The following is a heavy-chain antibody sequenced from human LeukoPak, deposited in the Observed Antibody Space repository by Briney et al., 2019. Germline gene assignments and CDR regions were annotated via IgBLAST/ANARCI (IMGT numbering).Heavy chain of an antibody. CDR1: GYTFTGYY. V-gene: IGHV1-2*02. Sequence: GASVKVSCKASGYTFTGYYMHWVRQAPGQGLEWMGWINPNSGGTNYAQKFQGRATMTRDTSISTAYMELSRLRSDDTAVYYCARDDELRYFDWLPHPNGSGSYYTWFGGYWGQGTLVTVSS. CDR3: ARDDELRYFDWLPHPNGSGSYYTWFGGY. J-gene: IGHJ4*02. CDR2: INPNSGGT. D-gene: IGHD3-9*01.